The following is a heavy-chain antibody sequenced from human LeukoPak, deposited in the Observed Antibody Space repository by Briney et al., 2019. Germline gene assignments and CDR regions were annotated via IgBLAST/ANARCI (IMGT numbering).Heavy chain of an antibody. Sequence: GALVKVSCKASGYTFTGYYMHWVRQAPGQGLEWMGWINPNSGGTNYAQKFQGRVTMTRDTSISTAYMELSRLRSDDTAVYYCARDGGYCSSTSCYYIDYWGQGTLVTVSS. CDR1: GYTFTGYY. CDR2: INPNSGGT. CDR3: ARDGGYCSSTSCYYIDY. J-gene: IGHJ4*02. D-gene: IGHD2-2*01. V-gene: IGHV1-2*02.